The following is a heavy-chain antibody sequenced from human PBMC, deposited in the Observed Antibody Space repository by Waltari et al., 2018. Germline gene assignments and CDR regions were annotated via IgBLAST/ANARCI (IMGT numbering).Heavy chain of an antibody. CDR3: ARDLHGSGSYWAVGGY. V-gene: IGHV4-38-2*02. CDR1: GYSISSGYY. Sequence: QVQLQESGPGLVKPSETLSLTCAVSGYSISSGYYWGWIRQPPGKGLEWIGSIYHSGSTYYNPSLKSRVTISVDTSKNQFSLKLSSVTAADTAVYYCARDLHGSGSYWAVGGYWGQGTLVTVSS. J-gene: IGHJ4*02. CDR2: IYHSGST. D-gene: IGHD3-10*01.